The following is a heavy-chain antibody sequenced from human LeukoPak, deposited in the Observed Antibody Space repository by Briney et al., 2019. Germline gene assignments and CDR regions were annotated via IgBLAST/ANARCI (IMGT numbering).Heavy chain of an antibody. CDR3: GRAWGSIAVAAIDY. CDR1: GYTFTSYG. V-gene: IGHV1-18*04. D-gene: IGHD6-19*01. J-gene: IGHJ4*02. CDR2: ISAYNGNT. Sequence: ASVKVSCKASGYTFTSYGISWVRQAPGQGLEWMGWISAYNGNTNYAQKVQGRVTMTTDKSTSTAYMELRSLRSDDTAVYYCGRAWGSIAVAAIDYWGQGTLVTVSS.